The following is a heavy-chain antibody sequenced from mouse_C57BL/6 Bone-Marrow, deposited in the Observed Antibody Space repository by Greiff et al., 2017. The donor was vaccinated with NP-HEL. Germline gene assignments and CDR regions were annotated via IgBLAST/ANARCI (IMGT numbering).Heavy chain of an antibody. Sequence: EVKLQESGPGLVKPSQSLSLTCSVTGYSITSGYYWNWIRQFPGNKLEWMGYISYDGSNNYNPSLKNRISITRDTSKNQFFLKLNSVTTEDTATYYCARGNNWDAGWFAYWGQGTLVTVSA. CDR2: ISYDGSN. D-gene: IGHD4-1*01. J-gene: IGHJ3*01. CDR3: ARGNNWDAGWFAY. CDR1: GYSITSGYY. V-gene: IGHV3-6*01.